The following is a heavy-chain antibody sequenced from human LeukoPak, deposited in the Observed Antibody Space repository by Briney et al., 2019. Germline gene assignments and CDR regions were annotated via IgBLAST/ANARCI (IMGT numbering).Heavy chain of an antibody. D-gene: IGHD3-10*01. CDR2: ISYDGSNK. CDR1: GFTFSRYA. Sequence: GGSLRLSCAASGFTFSRYAMHWVRQAPGKGLEWVAVISYDGSNKYYADSVKGRFTISRDNSKNTLYLQMNSLRAEDTAVYYCARGHGSGSYYPTPFDPWGQGTLVTVSS. CDR3: ARGHGSGSYYPTPFDP. J-gene: IGHJ5*02. V-gene: IGHV3-30*04.